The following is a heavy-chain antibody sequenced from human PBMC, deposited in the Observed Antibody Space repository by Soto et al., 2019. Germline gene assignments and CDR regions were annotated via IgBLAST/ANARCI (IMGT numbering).Heavy chain of an antibody. CDR3: ARDFAGRGPFDP. V-gene: IGHV4-59*01. Sequence: SETLSLTCIVSNVSITSSYGNWIRQSPGKGLEWIGFVYHTGTTKYNPSLKGRVTMSIDTSRNEFSLRLTSVTTADTAFYFCARDFAGRGPFDPWGPGTQVTVSS. D-gene: IGHD3-3*01. CDR2: VYHTGTT. J-gene: IGHJ5*01. CDR1: NVSITSSY.